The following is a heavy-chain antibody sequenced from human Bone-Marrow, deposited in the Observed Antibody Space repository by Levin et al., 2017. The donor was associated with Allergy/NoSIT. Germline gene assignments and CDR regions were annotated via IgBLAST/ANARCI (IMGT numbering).Heavy chain of an antibody. CDR2: VSGSGVTT. V-gene: IGHV3-23*01. J-gene: IGHJ4*02. CDR3: ARGRRNCGGDCSGYYCDY. CDR1: GFTFSTYA. Sequence: GESLKISCAASGFTFSTYAISWVRQAPGKGLEWVSAVSGSGVTTYSADSVKGRFTISRDNSMNTVSLQMNSLRDEDTAVYYCARGRRNCGGDCSGYYCDYWGQGTLVTVSS. D-gene: IGHD2-21*01.